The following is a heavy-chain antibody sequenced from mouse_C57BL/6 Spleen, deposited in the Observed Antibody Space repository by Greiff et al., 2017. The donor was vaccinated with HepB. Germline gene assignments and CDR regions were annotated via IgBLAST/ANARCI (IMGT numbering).Heavy chain of an antibody. D-gene: IGHD1-1*01. CDR3: ATSYSGRDDFDY. V-gene: IGHV2-2*01. CDR2: IWSGGST. Sequence: VKLVESGPGLVQPSQSLSITCTVSGFSLTSYGVHWVRQSPGKGLEWLGVIWSGGSTAYNAAFISRLSISKDNSKSQVFFKMNSLQADDTAIYYCATSYSGRDDFDYWGQGTTLTVSS. J-gene: IGHJ2*01. CDR1: GFSLTSYG.